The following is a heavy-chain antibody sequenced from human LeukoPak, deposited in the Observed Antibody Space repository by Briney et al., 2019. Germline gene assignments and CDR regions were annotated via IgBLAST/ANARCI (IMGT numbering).Heavy chain of an antibody. CDR2: FDPEDGET. V-gene: IGHV1-24*01. D-gene: IGHD2-15*01. Sequence: ASVKVSCKVSGYTLTELSMHWVRQAPGKGLEWMGGFDPEDGETIYAQKFQGRVTMTEDTSTDTAYMELSSLRSEDTAVYYCATLICSGGSCYDWFDPWGQGTLVTVSS. J-gene: IGHJ5*02. CDR3: ATLICSGGSCYDWFDP. CDR1: GYTLTELS.